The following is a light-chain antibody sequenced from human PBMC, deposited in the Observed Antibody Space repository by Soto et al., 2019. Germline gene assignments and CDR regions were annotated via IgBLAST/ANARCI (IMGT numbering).Light chain of an antibody. CDR3: QQRSNWPPIT. CDR2: DAS. CDR1: QSVSSD. J-gene: IGKJ5*01. Sequence: EIVMTQSPATLSVSPGERATLSCRASQSVSSDLAWYHQRPGQAPRLLIHDASHRAAGIPARFSGSGFGTDFTLTISSLEPEDAAVYYCQQRSNWPPITFGQGTRLEIK. V-gene: IGKV3-11*01.